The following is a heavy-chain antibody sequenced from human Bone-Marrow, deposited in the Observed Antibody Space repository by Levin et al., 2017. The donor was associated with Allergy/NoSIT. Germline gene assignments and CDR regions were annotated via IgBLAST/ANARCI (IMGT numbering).Heavy chain of an antibody. D-gene: IGHD3-9*01. Sequence: GGSLRLSCAASTFTFSRYWMSWVRQAPGKGLEWVANIKQDGSENYYVDSVKGRFTISRDNAKNSLYLQMNSLRAEDTAVYYCARGPRTTYDTLTGYYFDDWGQGTLVTVSS. V-gene: IGHV3-7*01. CDR1: TFTFSRYW. J-gene: IGHJ4*02. CDR3: ARGPRTTYDTLTGYYFDD. CDR2: IKQDGSEN.